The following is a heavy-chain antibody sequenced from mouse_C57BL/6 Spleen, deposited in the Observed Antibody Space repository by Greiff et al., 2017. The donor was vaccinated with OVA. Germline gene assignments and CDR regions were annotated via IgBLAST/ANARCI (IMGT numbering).Heavy chain of an antibody. CDR2: INPNNGGT. D-gene: IGHD1-1*01. CDR1: GYTFTDYY. CDR3: ARGYYGSKRSYAMDY. V-gene: IGHV1-26*01. Sequence: VQLQQSGPELVKPGASVKISCKASGYTFTDYYMNWVKQSHGKSLEWIGDINPNNGGTSYNQKFKGKATLTVDKSSSTAYMELRSLTSEDSAVYYCARGYYGSKRSYAMDYWGQGTSVTVSS. J-gene: IGHJ4*01.